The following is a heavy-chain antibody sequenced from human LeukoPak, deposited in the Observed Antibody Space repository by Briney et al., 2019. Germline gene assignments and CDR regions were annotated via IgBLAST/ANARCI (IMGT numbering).Heavy chain of an antibody. V-gene: IGHV4-31*03. CDR3: ARGGGDSSSSQDFDY. CDR1: GGSISSGGYY. Sequence: SQTLSLTCTVSGGSISSGGYYWSWIRQHPGKGLEWIGYIYYSGSTYYNPSLKSRVTISVDTSKNQFSLKLSSVTAADTAVYYCARGGGDSSSSQDFDYWGQGTLVTVSS. D-gene: IGHD6-13*01. CDR2: IYYSGST. J-gene: IGHJ4*02.